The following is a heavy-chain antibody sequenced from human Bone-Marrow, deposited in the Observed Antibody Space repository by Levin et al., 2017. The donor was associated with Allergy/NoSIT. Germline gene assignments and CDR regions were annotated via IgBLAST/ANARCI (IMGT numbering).Heavy chain of an antibody. Sequence: GGSLRLSCAASGFMFRNYGMHWVRQAPGKGLEWVAVIWYDGTNKYYADSVKGRFTISRDNSENTLFLQMNSLTAEDTAVYYCSRDFFDLRITLLGVRSPSDDGLGVGGEGTTVTVSS. V-gene: IGHV3-33*01. CDR3: SRDFFDLRITLLGVRSPSDDGLGV. J-gene: IGHJ6*04. CDR1: GFMFRNYG. CDR2: IWYDGTNK. D-gene: IGHD3-3*01.